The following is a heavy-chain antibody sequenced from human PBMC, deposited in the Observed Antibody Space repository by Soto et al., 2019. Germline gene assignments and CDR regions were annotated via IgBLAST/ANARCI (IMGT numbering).Heavy chain of an antibody. CDR3: ARGILGGDYVLYYFDY. D-gene: IGHD4-17*01. CDR1: GYTFTSYD. Sequence: GASVKVSCKASGYTFTSYDINWVRQATGQGLEWMGWMNPNSGNTGYAQKFQGRVTMTRNTSISTAYMELSSLRSEDTAVYYCARGILGGDYVLYYFDYWGQGTLVTVSS. J-gene: IGHJ4*02. CDR2: MNPNSGNT. V-gene: IGHV1-8*01.